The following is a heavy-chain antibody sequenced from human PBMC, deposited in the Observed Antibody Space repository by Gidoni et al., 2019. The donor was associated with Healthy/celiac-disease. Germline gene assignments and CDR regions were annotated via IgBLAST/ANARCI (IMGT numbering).Heavy chain of an antibody. CDR1: GGTFSSYT. J-gene: IGHJ5*02. CDR3: ARGDWVTTEPPNWFDP. Sequence: KKPGSSVTVSCKASGGTFSSYTISWVRQAPGQGLEWMGRIIPILGIANYAQKFQGRVTITADKSTSTAYMELSSLRSEDTAVYYCARGDWVTTEPPNWFDPWGQGTLVTVSS. D-gene: IGHD4-17*01. V-gene: IGHV1-69*02. CDR2: IIPILGIA.